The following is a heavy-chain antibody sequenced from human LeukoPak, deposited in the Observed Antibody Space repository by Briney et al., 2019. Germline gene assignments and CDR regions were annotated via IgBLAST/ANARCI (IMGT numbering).Heavy chain of an antibody. J-gene: IGHJ4*02. CDR1: GGSISSYY. CDR2: ISYGEST. D-gene: IGHD1-26*01. Sequence: KPSETLSLTCTVSGGSISSYYWSWIRQPPGKGLECIGYISYGESTNYNPSLKSRVTISVDTSKNQFSLKVYSVTAADTAVYYCARSPYTGSYYKSPEGFDYRGQGTLVTVSS. V-gene: IGHV4-59*01. CDR3: ARSPYTGSYYKSPEGFDY.